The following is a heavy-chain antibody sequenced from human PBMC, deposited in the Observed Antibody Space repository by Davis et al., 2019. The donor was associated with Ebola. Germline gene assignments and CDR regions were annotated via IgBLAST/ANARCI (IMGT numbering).Heavy chain of an antibody. CDR2: ISAYNGNT. D-gene: IGHD1-26*01. CDR1: SYTFTSYG. V-gene: IGHV1-18*01. Sequence: ASVKVSCKASSYTFTSYGISWVRQAPGQGLEWMGWISAYNGNTNYAQKLKGRVTMTTDTSRSTAYMEMRSLRSDDTAVYYCAREAGATTRISDSWGQGTLVTVSS. CDR3: AREAGATTRISDS. J-gene: IGHJ5*01.